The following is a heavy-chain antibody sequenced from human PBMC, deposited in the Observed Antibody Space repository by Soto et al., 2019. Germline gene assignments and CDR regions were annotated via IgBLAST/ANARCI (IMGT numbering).Heavy chain of an antibody. Sequence: GGSLRLSCAASGFTFSDYYMSWVRQAPGKGLEWVSYISGTDPYMKYADAVRGRFTISRDNAKNSLYLQMNSLRDDDTAVYYCARGSSVRGMNVWGQGTPVTVSS. J-gene: IGHJ6*02. D-gene: IGHD6-13*01. CDR1: GFTFSDYY. V-gene: IGHV3-11*06. CDR2: ISGTDPYM. CDR3: ARGSSVRGMNV.